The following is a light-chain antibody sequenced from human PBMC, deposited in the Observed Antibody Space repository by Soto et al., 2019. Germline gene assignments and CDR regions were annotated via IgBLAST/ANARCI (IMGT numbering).Light chain of an antibody. CDR1: QSVFGY. CDR3: QQRSNWPPFT. Sequence: EIVLTQSPATLSLSPGETATLSCRASQSVFGYLAWYQEKPGRAPRLVIYDVSNRASGIPSRFSGGGSGTDFTLTIRSLEPEDSAVYYCQQRSNWPPFTFGQGTRLEIK. V-gene: IGKV3-11*01. CDR2: DVS. J-gene: IGKJ5*01.